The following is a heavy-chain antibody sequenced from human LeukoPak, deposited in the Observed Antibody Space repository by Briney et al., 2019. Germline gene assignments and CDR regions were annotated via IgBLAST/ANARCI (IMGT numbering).Heavy chain of an antibody. V-gene: IGHV3-30-3*01. D-gene: IGHD5-12*01. CDR3: ARDGEYSGYDADC. J-gene: IGHJ4*02. CDR2: ISYDGSNK. Sequence: GGSLRLSCAASGFTFSSYAMHWVRQAPGKGLEWVAVISYDGSNKYYADSVKGRFTISRDNSKNTLYLQMNSLRAEDTAVYYCARDGEYSGYDADCWGQGTLVTVSS. CDR1: GFTFSSYA.